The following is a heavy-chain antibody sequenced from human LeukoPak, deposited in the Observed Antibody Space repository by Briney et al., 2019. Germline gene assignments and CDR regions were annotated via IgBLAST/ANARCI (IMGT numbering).Heavy chain of an antibody. CDR1: GFTFGDYA. CDR3: TRRREDYDFWSGTSWGMDV. D-gene: IGHD3-3*01. Sequence: GGSLRLSCTASGFTFGDYAMNWVRQAPGKGLEWVGFIRSKAYGGTTEYAAAVKGRFTISRDDSKNIAYLQMNSLKTEDTAVYYCTRRREDYDFWSGTSWGMDVWGHGTTVTVSS. V-gene: IGHV3-49*04. CDR2: IRSKAYGGTT. J-gene: IGHJ6*02.